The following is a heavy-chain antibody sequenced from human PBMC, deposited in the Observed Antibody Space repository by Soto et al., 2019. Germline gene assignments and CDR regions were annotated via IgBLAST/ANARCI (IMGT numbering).Heavy chain of an antibody. D-gene: IGHD1-7*01. J-gene: IGHJ5*02. CDR1: GGSFSGYS. Sequence: SETLSLTCAVYGGSFSGYSWNWIRQPPGKGLEWIGEINQSGRSNYNPSLKSRGTISLDTSKNQFSLRLTSVTAADTAVYYCARGEGRLTGTWLDPWGQGTLVTVSS. CDR3: ARGEGRLTGTWLDP. V-gene: IGHV4-34*01. CDR2: INQSGRS.